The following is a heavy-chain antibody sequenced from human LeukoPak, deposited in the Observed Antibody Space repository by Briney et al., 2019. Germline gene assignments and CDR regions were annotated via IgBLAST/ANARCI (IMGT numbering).Heavy chain of an antibody. CDR2: IYYSGST. CDR1: GGSISSSSYY. D-gene: IGHD5-24*01. Sequence: PSETLSLTCTVSGGSISSSSYYWGWIRQPPGKGLEWIGSIYYSGSTYYNPSLKSRVTISVDASKNRFSLKLSSVTAADTAVYYCARRAGWLHPFDYWGQGTLVTVSS. CDR3: ARRAGWLHPFDY. V-gene: IGHV4-39*07. J-gene: IGHJ4*02.